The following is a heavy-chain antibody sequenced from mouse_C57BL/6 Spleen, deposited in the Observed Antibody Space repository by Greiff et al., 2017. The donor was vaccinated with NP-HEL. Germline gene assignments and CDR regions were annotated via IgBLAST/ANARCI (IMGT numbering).Heavy chain of an antibody. D-gene: IGHD4-1*01. Sequence: EVQRVESGGGLVKPGGSLKLSCAASGFTFSSYAMSWVRQTPEKRLEWVATISDGGSYTYYPDNVKGRFTISRDNAKNNLYLQMSHLKSEDTAMYYCARGGLTGTFDYWGQGTTLTVSS. CDR2: ISDGGSYT. CDR1: GFTFSSYA. V-gene: IGHV5-4*01. J-gene: IGHJ2*01. CDR3: ARGGLTGTFDY.